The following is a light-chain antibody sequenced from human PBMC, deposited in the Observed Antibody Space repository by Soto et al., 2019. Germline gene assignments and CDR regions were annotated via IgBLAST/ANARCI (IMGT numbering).Light chain of an antibody. CDR2: GAS. V-gene: IGKV3-15*01. CDR3: QPYNTWPT. J-gene: IGKJ1*01. CDR1: QSLSTSY. Sequence: DIVLTQSPGTLSLSPGERATLSCRASQSLSTSYLAWYQQKPGQAPRLLIYGASTRATGIPARFSGSRSGTDFTLTISSLQSEDFAIYYCQPYNTWPTFGQGTKVDTK.